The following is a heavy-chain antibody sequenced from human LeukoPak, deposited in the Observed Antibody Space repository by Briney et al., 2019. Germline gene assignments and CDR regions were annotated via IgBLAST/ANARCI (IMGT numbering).Heavy chain of an antibody. CDR2: IKVSGGRT. J-gene: IGHJ4*02. CDR1: GYTFSGFY. D-gene: IGHD2-2*01. V-gene: IGHV1-46*01. CDR3: AREPPESYLFDY. Sequence: ASVKVSCKASGYTFSGFYVHWVRQAPGQGLEWMGIIKVSGGRTDYAQKFQGRVTMTRDMSTSTVYMELSNLRSEDTAVYYCAREPPESYLFDYWGQGTLVTVSS.